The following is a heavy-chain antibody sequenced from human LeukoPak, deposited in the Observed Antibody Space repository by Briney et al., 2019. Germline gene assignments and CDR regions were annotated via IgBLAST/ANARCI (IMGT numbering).Heavy chain of an antibody. V-gene: IGHV3-7*01. D-gene: IGHD1-1*01. Sequence: GGSLRLSCAASGFTLSGYWMTWVRQAPGKGLEWVANIKQDGSETYYVESVKGRFTISRDNAKTSLYLQLNSLRREDTAMYFCARDTTYKLDNWGQGTLVTVSS. CDR3: ARDTTYKLDN. CDR1: GFTLSGYW. CDR2: IKQDGSET. J-gene: IGHJ4*02.